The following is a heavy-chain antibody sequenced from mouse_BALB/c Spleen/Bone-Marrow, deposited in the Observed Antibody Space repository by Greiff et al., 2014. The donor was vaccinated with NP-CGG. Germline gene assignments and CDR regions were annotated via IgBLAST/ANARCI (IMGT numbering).Heavy chain of an antibody. Sequence: QVQLQQSGAELVKPGASVKLSCMASGFTFTSYWIHWVKQRPGQGPEWIGEINPSNGRTNYNEKFKSKATLTEDKSSSTAYMQLSSLTSEDSAVYYCARDGSYRYAMDYWGQGTSVTVSS. CDR1: GFTFTSYW. D-gene: IGHD1-1*02. J-gene: IGHJ4*01. CDR2: INPSNGRT. CDR3: ARDGSYRYAMDY. V-gene: IGHV1S81*02.